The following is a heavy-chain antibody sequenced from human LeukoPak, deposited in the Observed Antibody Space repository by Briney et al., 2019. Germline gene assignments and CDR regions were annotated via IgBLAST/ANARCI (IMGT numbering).Heavy chain of an antibody. J-gene: IGHJ4*02. CDR1: GGSISSYY. CDR3: ARHVTGYYFDS. D-gene: IGHD1-14*01. CDR2: IYYRGST. V-gene: IGHV4-59*08. Sequence: SETLCLTCTVSGGSISSYYWSWIRQPPGKGLEWIGYIYYRGSTNYNPSLKSRVTISVDTSKNQFSLKLSSVTAADTAVYYCARHVTGYYFDSWGQGTLVTDSS.